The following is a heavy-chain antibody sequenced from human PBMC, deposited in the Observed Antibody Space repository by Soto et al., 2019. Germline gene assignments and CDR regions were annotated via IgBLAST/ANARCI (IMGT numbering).Heavy chain of an antibody. CDR1: GFTFSSYA. Sequence: VGSLRLSCAASGFTFSSYAMSWVRQAPGKGLEWVSAISGSGGSTYYADSVKGRFTISRDNSKNTLYLQMNSLRDEDTAVYYCARELNPDTIFGVVMTSWFDPWGQGTLVTVSS. CDR3: ARELNPDTIFGVVMTSWFDP. D-gene: IGHD3-3*01. CDR2: ISGSGGST. V-gene: IGHV3-23*01. J-gene: IGHJ5*02.